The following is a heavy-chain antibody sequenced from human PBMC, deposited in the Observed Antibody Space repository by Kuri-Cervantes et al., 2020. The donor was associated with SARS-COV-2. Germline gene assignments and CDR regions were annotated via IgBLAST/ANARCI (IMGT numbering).Heavy chain of an antibody. J-gene: IGHJ5*02. Sequence: SVKVSCKASGSTFSGSAIQWVRQARGQRLEWIGWIVVGSGNTDYAREFQERVTIIRDMSTTTVYMELSGLRSDDTAMYYCAPFYYRSINNWSDPWGQGTQVTVSS. CDR1: GSTFSGSA. V-gene: IGHV1-58*02. CDR2: IVVGSGNT. CDR3: APFYYRSINNWSDP. D-gene: IGHD3-10*01.